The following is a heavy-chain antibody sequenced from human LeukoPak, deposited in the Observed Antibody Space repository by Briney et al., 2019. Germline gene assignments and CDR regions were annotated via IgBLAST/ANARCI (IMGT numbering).Heavy chain of an antibody. CDR3: ARVDCRSTSCSPFDY. V-gene: IGHV3-30*04. J-gene: IGHJ4*02. CDR2: ILYDGSTQ. CDR1: GFTFSTFS. D-gene: IGHD2-2*01. Sequence: GGSLRLSCAASGFTFSTFSMHWVRQAPGKGLEWVAVILYDGSTQYYADSVRGRFTASRDNSKDTLYLQMNSLRVEDTAVYYCARVDCRSTSCSPFDYWRQGTLVTVSS.